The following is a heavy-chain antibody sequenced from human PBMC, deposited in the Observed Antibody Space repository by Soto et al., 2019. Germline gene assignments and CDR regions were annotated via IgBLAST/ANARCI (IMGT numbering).Heavy chain of an antibody. CDR2: IKSDGSDK. V-gene: IGHV3-7*03. J-gene: IGHJ3*01. D-gene: IGHD6-13*01. Sequence: EVQLMESGGGLVQPGGSLILSCAASGFTFSNYWMSWVRQAPGMGLEWVANIKSDGSDKYYVDSVKGRFTISRDNTKNSLSLQMNSLRAEDTAVYYCARDRYSSSLFDFWGQGTMVTVSS. CDR3: ARDRYSSSLFDF. CDR1: GFTFSNYW.